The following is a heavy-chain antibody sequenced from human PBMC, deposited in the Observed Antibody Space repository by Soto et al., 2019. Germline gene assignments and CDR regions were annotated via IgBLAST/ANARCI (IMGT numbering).Heavy chain of an antibody. CDR1: GGTFSSYA. CDR2: IIPIFGTA. J-gene: IGHJ5*02. D-gene: IGHD6-13*01. V-gene: IGHV1-69*01. Sequence: QVQLVQSGAEVKKPGSSVKVSCKASGGTFSSYAISWVRQAPGQGLEWMGGIIPIFGTANYAQKFQGRVTITADESTRTAYMELSSLRSEDTAVYYCARDRSGIAAAGNPWFDPWGQGTLVTVSS. CDR3: ARDRSGIAAAGNPWFDP.